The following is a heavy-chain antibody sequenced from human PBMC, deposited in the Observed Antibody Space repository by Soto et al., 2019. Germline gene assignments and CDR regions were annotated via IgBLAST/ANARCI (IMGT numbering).Heavy chain of an antibody. J-gene: IGHJ4*02. CDR1: GYSFSTYG. D-gene: IGHD3-10*01. Sequence: QVLLVQSGAEVKKPGASVKVSCKASGYSFSTYGVSWVRQAPGQGLEWMGWLNTGDGNTAYAQKLQGRITLTTDTSTTTAYMVLRSLRSDDTAIYYCARVVNYGSARDVVDHWGQGTLVTVSS. CDR2: LNTGDGNT. CDR3: ARVVNYGSARDVVDH. V-gene: IGHV1-18*04.